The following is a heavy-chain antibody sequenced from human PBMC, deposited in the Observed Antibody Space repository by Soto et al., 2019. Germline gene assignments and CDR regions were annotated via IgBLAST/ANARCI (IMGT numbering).Heavy chain of an antibody. CDR1: GGSISNYY. CDR2: MYYNGNI. V-gene: IGHV4-59*01. D-gene: IGHD3-16*01. CDR3: ASGGNWFDP. J-gene: IGHJ5*02. Sequence: SETLSLTCNVSGGSISNYYWTWVRQSPEKGLEWIGYMYYNGNINYNPPLKSRVTISIDTSKNQFSLTLKSVTAADTAVYYCASGGNWFDPWGQGVLVTVSS.